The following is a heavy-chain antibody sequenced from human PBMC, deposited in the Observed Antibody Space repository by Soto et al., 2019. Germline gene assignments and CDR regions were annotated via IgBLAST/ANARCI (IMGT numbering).Heavy chain of an antibody. V-gene: IGHV4-39*01. J-gene: IGHJ4*02. CDR3: ARLAQSCGGSCYPIPDY. D-gene: IGHD2-15*01. CDR1: GGSISSSSYY. Sequence: ASETLSLTCTVSGGSISSSSYYWGWIRQPPGKGLEWTGSIYYSGSTYYNPSLKSRVTISVDTSKNQFSLKLSSVTAADTAVYYCARLAQSCGGSCYPIPDYWGQGTLVTVSS. CDR2: IYYSGST.